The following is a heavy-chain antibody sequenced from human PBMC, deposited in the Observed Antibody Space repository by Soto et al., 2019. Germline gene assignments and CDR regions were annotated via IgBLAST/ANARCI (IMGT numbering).Heavy chain of an antibody. D-gene: IGHD7-27*01. Sequence: SETLSLTCAVYGGSFSNYYWSWIRQPPGKGLEWIGEINHSGSTNYNPSLKSRVTISVDTSKNQFSLKLSSVTAADTAVYYCARGALSGLGPLSRGEGLLVTV. V-gene: IGHV4-34*01. CDR3: ARGALSGLGPLS. CDR2: INHSGST. J-gene: IGHJ4*02. CDR1: GGSFSNYY.